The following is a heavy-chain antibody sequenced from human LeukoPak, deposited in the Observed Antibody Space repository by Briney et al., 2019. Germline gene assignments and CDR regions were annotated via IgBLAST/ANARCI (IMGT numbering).Heavy chain of an antibody. J-gene: IGHJ3*01. D-gene: IGHD3-16*01. CDR2: ISSSSSTI. V-gene: IGHV3-48*01. CDR1: GFTFRSYS. Sequence: GGSLRLSCAASGFTFRSYSMKWVRQAPGKGLEWVSYISSSSSTIYYADSVKGRFTISRDNAKNSLYLQMNSLRAEDTAVYYCARDLFTTFKTHRGQGTMVTVSS. CDR3: ARDLFTTFKTH.